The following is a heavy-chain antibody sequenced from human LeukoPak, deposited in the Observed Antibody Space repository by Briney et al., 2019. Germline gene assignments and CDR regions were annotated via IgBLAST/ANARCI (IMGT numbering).Heavy chain of an antibody. CDR3: ARDRGITMIALFDY. CDR1: GYTFTSYG. CDR2: ISAYNGNT. Sequence: GASVKVSCKASGYTFTSYGISWVRQAPGQGLEWMGWISAYNGNTNYAQKLQGRVTMTTDTSTSTAYMELRSLRSDDTAAYYCARDRGITMIALFDYWGQGTLVTVSS. V-gene: IGHV1-18*01. J-gene: IGHJ4*02. D-gene: IGHD3-22*01.